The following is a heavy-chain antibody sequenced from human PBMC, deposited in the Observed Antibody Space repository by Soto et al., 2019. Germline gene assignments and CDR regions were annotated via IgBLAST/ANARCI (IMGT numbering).Heavy chain of an antibody. D-gene: IGHD4-17*01. CDR3: ARVKITVTKGAFEI. CDR1: GYTFTTYG. J-gene: IGHJ3*02. V-gene: IGHV1-18*01. Sequence: GASVKVSCKASGYTFTTYGITWVRQAPGQGLEWMGWISAYNVNTNYAQNLQGRVTMTTDTSTSTAYMELRSLRSDDTAVYYCARVKITVTKGAFEIWGQGTRVTVSS. CDR2: ISAYNVNT.